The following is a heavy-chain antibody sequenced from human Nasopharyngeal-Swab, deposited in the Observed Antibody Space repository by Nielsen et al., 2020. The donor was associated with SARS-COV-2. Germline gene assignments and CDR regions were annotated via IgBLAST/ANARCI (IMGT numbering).Heavy chain of an antibody. CDR1: GYTFTSYA. CDR3: AGFRAVAGLDY. Sequence: ASVKVSCKASGYTFTSYAMHWVRQAPGQGLEWMGWINTNTGNPTYAQDFTGRFVFALDTSVSTAYLQISSLKAEDTAVSYCAGFRAVAGLDYWGQGTLVTVSS. J-gene: IGHJ4*02. D-gene: IGHD6-19*01. V-gene: IGHV7-4-1*02. CDR2: INTNTGNP.